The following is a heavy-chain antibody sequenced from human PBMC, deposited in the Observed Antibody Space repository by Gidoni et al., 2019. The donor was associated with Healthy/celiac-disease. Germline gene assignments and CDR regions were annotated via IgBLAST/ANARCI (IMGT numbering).Heavy chain of an antibody. CDR1: GGSFSGYY. D-gene: IGHD1-26*01. V-gene: IGHV4-34*01. J-gene: IGHJ4*02. CDR2: INHSGST. CDR3: ARGPLSIVGASDFDY. Sequence: QVQLQQWGAGLLKPSETLSLICAVYGGSFSGYYWSWIRQPPGKGLEWIGEINHSGSTNYNPSLKSRVTISVDTSKNQFSLKLSSVTAADTAVYYCARGPLSIVGASDFDYWGQGTLVTVSS.